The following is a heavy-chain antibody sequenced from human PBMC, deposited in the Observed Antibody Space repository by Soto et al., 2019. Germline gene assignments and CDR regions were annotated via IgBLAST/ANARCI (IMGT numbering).Heavy chain of an antibody. CDR2: IIPIFGTA. J-gene: IGHJ6*02. V-gene: IGHV1-69*13. CDR3: ASSGAIQDDYYYYGMDV. Sequence: SVKVSCKASGGTFSSYAISWVQQAPGQGLEWMGGIIPIFGTANYAQKFQGRVTITADESTSTAYMELSSLRSEDTAVYYCASSGAIQDDYYYYGMDVWGQGTTVPVSS. D-gene: IGHD1-26*01. CDR1: GGTFSSYA.